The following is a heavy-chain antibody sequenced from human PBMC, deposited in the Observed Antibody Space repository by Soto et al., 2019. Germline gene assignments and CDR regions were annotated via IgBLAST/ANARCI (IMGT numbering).Heavy chain of an antibody. CDR1: GFTFSSYS. CDR3: ASLGYSGYDVFAY. D-gene: IGHD5-12*01. Sequence: EVQLVESGGGLVQPGGSLRLSCAASGFTFSSYSMNWVRQAPGKGLEWVSYISSSSSTIYYADSVKGRFTISRDNAKNSLYLQMKSLRAEDTAVYYCASLGYSGYDVFAYWGQGTLVTVSS. J-gene: IGHJ4*02. V-gene: IGHV3-48*01. CDR2: ISSSSSTI.